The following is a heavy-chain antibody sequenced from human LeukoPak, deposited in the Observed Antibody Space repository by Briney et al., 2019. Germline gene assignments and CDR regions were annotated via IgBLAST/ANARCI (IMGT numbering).Heavy chain of an antibody. J-gene: IGHJ3*02. CDR1: GGYISNYF. Sequence: PSETLSLTCTVSGGYISNYFWSWIQQPPGKGLEWIGFIYYSGNTNYNPSLKSRFTISLDTSKNQFSLKLSSVTAADTAVYYCARHGGVVRGEGSDAFDIWGQGTMVTVSS. V-gene: IGHV4-59*08. CDR3: ARHGGVVRGEGSDAFDI. D-gene: IGHD3-10*01. CDR2: IYYSGNT.